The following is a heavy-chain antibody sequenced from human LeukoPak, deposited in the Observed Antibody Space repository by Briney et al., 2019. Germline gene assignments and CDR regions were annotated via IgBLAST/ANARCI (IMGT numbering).Heavy chain of an antibody. D-gene: IGHD3-10*01. CDR2: LQHSGST. Sequence: SETLSLTCAVSGYSFSSGYYWCWIRQPPGKGLEWTGSLQHSGSTDYKQSLKGRVTISVNTSKNQFSLTLSSVTVADTAVYYCATLPYGSGSFHWGQGTLVTVSS. V-gene: IGHV4-38-2*01. CDR1: GYSFSSGYY. CDR3: ATLPYGSGSFH. J-gene: IGHJ4*02.